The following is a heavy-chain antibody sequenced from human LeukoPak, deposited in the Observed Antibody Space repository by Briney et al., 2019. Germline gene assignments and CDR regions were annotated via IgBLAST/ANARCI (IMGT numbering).Heavy chain of an antibody. V-gene: IGHV3-23*01. CDR2: IGANGFDT. D-gene: IGHD4-17*01. CDR3: VTKITVTYYWYFDL. Sequence: GGSLRLSCAASGFTFAVSPMSWVRQAPGKGLEWVSAIGANGFDTYYADSVKGRFTMSRDNSKDTLYPQMDSLRAEDTAVYYCVTKITVTYYWYFDLWGRGALVTVSP. J-gene: IGHJ2*01. CDR1: GFTFAVSP.